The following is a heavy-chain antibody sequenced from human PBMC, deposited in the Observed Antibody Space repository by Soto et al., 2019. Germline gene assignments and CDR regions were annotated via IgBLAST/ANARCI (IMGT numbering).Heavy chain of an antibody. V-gene: IGHV1-8*01. J-gene: IGHJ6*02. D-gene: IGHD3-3*01. CDR1: GYDFNIYD. CDR2: MTPKRATP. CDR3: ARGDHGVWSGETYYYAKVD. Sequence: QVHLVQSGAEVKKPGASVKVSCTASGYDFNIYDIHWVRQSTGQGLEWMGWMTPKRATPGYAPKFQGRFTMTRDSTRRAVYMEMSSLGSEDTAVYFCARGDHGVWSGETYYYAKVDWGQGTTVTGSS.